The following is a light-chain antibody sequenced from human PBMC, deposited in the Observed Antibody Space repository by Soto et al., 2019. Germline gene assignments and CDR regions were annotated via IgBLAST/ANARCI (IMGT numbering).Light chain of an antibody. CDR3: QQYGSTRELT. CDR1: QSVSSSY. J-gene: IGKJ4*01. CDR2: AAS. Sequence: EIVLTQSPGTLSLSPGERATLSCRASQSVSSSYLACYQQKPGQAPRLLIYAASSRATGIPDRISGSGSGADFTLTISSLEPEDFAVYYCQQYGSTRELTFGGGTKVDIK. V-gene: IGKV3-20*01.